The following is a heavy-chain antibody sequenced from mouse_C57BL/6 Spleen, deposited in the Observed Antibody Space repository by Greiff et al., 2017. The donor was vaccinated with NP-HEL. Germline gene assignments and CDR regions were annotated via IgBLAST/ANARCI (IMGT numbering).Heavy chain of an antibody. D-gene: IGHD2-4*01. J-gene: IGHJ4*01. CDR2: IDPENGDT. CDR3: TTGLRGYAMDY. Sequence: VQLKQSGAELVRPGASVKLSCTASGFNIKDDYMHWVKQRPEQGLEWIGWIDPENGDTEYASKFQGKATITADTSSNTAYLQLSSLTSEDTAVYYCTTGLRGYAMDYWGQGTSVTVSS. CDR1: GFNIKDDY. V-gene: IGHV14-4*01.